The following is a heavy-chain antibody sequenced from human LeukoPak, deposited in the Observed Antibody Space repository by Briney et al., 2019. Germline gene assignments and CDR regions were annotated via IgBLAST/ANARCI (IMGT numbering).Heavy chain of an antibody. J-gene: IGHJ3*02. D-gene: IGHD3-22*01. CDR1: GFTFSSYA. Sequence: GGSLRLSCAASGFTFSSYAMHWVRQAPGKGLEWVAVISYDGSNKYYADSVKGRFTISRDNSKNTLYQQMNSLRAEDTAVYYCARDYNYYTSDRYYDAFDIWGQGTMVTVSS. V-gene: IGHV3-30-3*01. CDR3: ARDYNYYTSDRYYDAFDI. CDR2: ISYDGSNK.